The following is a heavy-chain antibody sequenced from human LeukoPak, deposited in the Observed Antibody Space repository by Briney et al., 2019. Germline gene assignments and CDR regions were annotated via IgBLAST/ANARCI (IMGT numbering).Heavy chain of an antibody. J-gene: IGHJ4*02. CDR2: MYYSGST. CDR1: GGSISSSNYY. Sequence: PSETLSLACTVSGGSISSSNYYWGGVRQRPGKGLEWSGGMYYSGSTYYNPSLKSRVTISGDTSKNQFSLELTSVTAADTAVYFCARSLLYGLTGYQYDYWGQGTLVTVSS. D-gene: IGHD7-27*01. V-gene: IGHV4-39*01. CDR3: ARSLLYGLTGYQYDY.